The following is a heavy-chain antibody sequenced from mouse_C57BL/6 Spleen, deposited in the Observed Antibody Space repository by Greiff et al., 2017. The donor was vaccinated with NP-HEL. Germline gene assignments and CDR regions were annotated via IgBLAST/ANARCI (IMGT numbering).Heavy chain of an antibody. CDR2: IYPGSGNT. D-gene: IGHD2-3*01. Sequence: VNLVESGAELVRPGASVKLSCKASGYTFTDYYINWVKQRPGQGLEWIARIYPGSGNTYYNEKFKGKATLTAEKSSSTAYMQLSSLTSEDSAVYFCARNYDGYYDFDYWGQGTTLTVSS. CDR1: GYTFTDYY. J-gene: IGHJ2*01. CDR3: ARNYDGYYDFDY. V-gene: IGHV1-76*01.